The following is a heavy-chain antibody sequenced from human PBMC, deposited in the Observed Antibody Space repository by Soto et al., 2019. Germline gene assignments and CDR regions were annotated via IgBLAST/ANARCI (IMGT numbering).Heavy chain of an antibody. V-gene: IGHV3-30-3*01. D-gene: IGHD3-9*01. CDR3: ARTFDTITYYFDY. CDR1: EFSYSSYA. J-gene: IGHJ4*02. CDR2: ISFDGNII. Sequence: QVHLVESGGGVGQPGGSLRLSCAASEFSYSSYAMHWIRQAPGKGLEWVAVISFDGNIIHYADSVKRRFIISRDNSKNTLYLQMHSLSGEDTAVYYCARTFDTITYYFDYWGQGTLVTVSS.